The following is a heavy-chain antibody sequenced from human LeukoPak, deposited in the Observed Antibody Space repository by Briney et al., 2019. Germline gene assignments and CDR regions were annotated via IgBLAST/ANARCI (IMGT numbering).Heavy chain of an antibody. D-gene: IGHD1-26*01. J-gene: IGHJ6*02. CDR3: ARPGGGSYSAGYYYYGMDV. CDR2: MNPNSGNT. CDR1: GYTFTSYD. V-gene: IGHV1-8*01. Sequence: ASVKVSCKASGYTFTSYDINWVRQATGQGLEWMGWMNPNSGNTGYAQKFQGRVTMTRNTSISTAYMELSSLRSEDTAVYYCARPGGGSYSAGYYYYGMDVWGQGTTVTASS.